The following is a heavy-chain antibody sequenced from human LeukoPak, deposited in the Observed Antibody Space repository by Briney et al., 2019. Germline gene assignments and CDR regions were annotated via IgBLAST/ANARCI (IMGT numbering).Heavy chain of an antibody. V-gene: IGHV3-74*01. D-gene: IGHD2-15*01. Sequence: GGSLRLSCAASGLAFSAYKMHWVRQAPRKGLVWVSRISTDGYTTDYADFVQGRFTASRDNTKNTWSLEMNSLRAEDTAVYYRVVGGSPGYWGQGTLVTVSS. CDR1: GLAFSAYK. J-gene: IGHJ4*02. CDR2: ISTDGYTT. CDR3: VVGGSPGY.